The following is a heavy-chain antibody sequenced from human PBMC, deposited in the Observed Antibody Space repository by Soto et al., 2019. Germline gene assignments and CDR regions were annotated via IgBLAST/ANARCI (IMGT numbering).Heavy chain of an antibody. D-gene: IGHD6-13*01. CDR3: ATDSEQLAIDY. CDR2: ISYDGSNK. J-gene: IGHJ4*02. CDR1: GFTFSSYG. Sequence: QVQLVESGGGVVQPGRSLRLSCAASGFTFSSYGMHWVRQAPGKGLEWVAVISYDGSNKYYADSVKGRFTISRDNSKNTLYLQMNSLRAEDTAVYYCATDSEQLAIDYWGQGTLVTVSS. V-gene: IGHV3-30*03.